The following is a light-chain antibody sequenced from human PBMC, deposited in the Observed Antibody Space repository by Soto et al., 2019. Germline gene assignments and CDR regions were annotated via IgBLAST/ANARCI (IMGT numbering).Light chain of an antibody. J-gene: IGLJ2*01. CDR3: SSYTSNSVL. CDR1: SSDVGGYNY. CDR2: EVS. V-gene: IGLV2-14*01. Sequence: QSVLTQPASVSGSPGQSITISCTGTSSDVGGYNYVSWYQHYPGKAPKLMIYEVSNRPSGVSSRFSGSKSGNTASLTLSGLQAEDEADYYCSSYTSNSVLFGGGTKVTVL.